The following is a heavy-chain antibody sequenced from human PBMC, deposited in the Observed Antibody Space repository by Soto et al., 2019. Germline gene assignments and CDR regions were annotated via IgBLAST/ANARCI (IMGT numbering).Heavy chain of an antibody. Sequence: CLRLSCAGSGRIFSDVLMSWVRQAPGKGLEWVGRIKTKPDDGTIDYAAPVRGRFTISRDDSKNTLYLQMTSLTPDDTGVYYCTTSNLGVDFWGPGTLVTVSS. V-gene: IGHV3-15*01. D-gene: IGHD1-1*01. CDR2: IKTKPDDGTI. J-gene: IGHJ4*02. CDR3: TTSNLGVDF. CDR1: GRIFSDVL.